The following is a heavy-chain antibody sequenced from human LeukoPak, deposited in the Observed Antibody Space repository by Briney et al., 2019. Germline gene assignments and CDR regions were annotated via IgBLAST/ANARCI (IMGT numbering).Heavy chain of an antibody. CDR2: INPSGGST. V-gene: IGHV1-46*01. D-gene: IGHD3-10*01. CDR3: ARAMVRGVIRYYFDY. Sequence: ASVTVSCKASGYTFTNYYMHWVRQAPGQGLEWMGVINPSGGSTSYAQKFQGRVTMTRDTSTSTVYMELSSLRSEDTAVYYCARAMVRGVIRYYFDYWGQGTLVTVSS. J-gene: IGHJ4*02. CDR1: GYTFTNYY.